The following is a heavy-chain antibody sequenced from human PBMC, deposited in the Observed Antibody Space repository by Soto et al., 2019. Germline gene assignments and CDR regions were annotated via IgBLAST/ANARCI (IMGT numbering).Heavy chain of an antibody. D-gene: IGHD1-26*01. J-gene: IGHJ4*02. CDR2: IIPIFGTA. Sequence: QVQLVQSGAEVKKPGSSVKVSCKASGGTFSSYSINWVRQAPGQGLEWMGEIIPIFGTANYAQKFQGRVTITADESTSAAYMELSSLRSEDTAVYYCARDGGRHSGGIDYWGQGTLDTVSS. V-gene: IGHV1-69*01. CDR1: GGTFSSYS. CDR3: ARDGGRHSGGIDY.